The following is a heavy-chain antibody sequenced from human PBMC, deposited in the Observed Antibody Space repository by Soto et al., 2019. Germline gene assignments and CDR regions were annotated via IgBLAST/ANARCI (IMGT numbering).Heavy chain of an antibody. CDR2: IYYSGST. V-gene: IGHV4-59*08. D-gene: IGHD6-19*01. CDR1: GGSISSYY. CDR3: ARHVAVAGTYYYYGMDV. J-gene: IGHJ6*02. Sequence: QVQLQESGPGLVKPSETLSLTCTVSGGSISSYYWSWIRQPPGKGLEWIGYIYYSGSTNYNPSLKSRVTISVDTSKNQFSLKLSSVTAADTAVYCCARHVAVAGTYYYYGMDVWGQGTTVTVSS.